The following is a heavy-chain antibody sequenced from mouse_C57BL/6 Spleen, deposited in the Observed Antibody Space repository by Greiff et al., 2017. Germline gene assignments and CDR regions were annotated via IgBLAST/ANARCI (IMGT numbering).Heavy chain of an antibody. CDR2: ISDGGSYT. D-gene: IGHD2-4*01. J-gene: IGHJ3*01. V-gene: IGHV5-4*01. CDR3: ARADYDGFAY. Sequence: VQGVESGGGLVKPGGSLKLSCAASGFTFSSYAMSWVRQTPEKSLEWVATISDGGSYTYYPDNGKGRFTISRDNAKNNLCLQMSHLKSEDTAMYYWARADYDGFAYWGQGTLVTVSA. CDR1: GFTFSSYA.